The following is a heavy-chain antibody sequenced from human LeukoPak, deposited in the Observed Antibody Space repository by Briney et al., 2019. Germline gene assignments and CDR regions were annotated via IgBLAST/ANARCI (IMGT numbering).Heavy chain of an antibody. Sequence: ASVKVSCKASGYTFTGYYMHWVRQAPGKGLEWMGGFDPEDGETIYAQKFQGRVTMTEDTSTDTAYMELSSLRSEDTAVYYCATRRYSYGYVDYWGQGTLVTVSS. CDR3: ATRRYSYGYVDY. J-gene: IGHJ4*02. CDR2: FDPEDGET. D-gene: IGHD5-18*01. CDR1: GYTFTGYY. V-gene: IGHV1-24*01.